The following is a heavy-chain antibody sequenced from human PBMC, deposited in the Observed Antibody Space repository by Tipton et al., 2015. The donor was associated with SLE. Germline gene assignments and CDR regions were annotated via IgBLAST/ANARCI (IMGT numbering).Heavy chain of an antibody. CDR3: ARDGVRVQLWFLGAFDI. V-gene: IGHV4-38-2*02. CDR2: IDHSGST. J-gene: IGHJ3*02. D-gene: IGHD5-18*01. CDR1: GYSISSGYY. Sequence: TLSLTCTVSGYSISSGYYWGWIRQPPGKGLEWLGSIDHSGSTDYNPSLKSRVTISVDTSKNQFSLKLSSVTAADTAVYYCARDGVRVQLWFLGAFDIWGQGTMLTVSS.